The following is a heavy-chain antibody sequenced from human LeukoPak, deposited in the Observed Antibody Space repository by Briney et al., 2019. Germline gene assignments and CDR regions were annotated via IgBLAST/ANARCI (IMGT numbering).Heavy chain of an antibody. Sequence: ASVKVSCKASGGTFSSYAISWVRQAPGQGLEWMGGIIPIFGTANYAQKFQGRVTITADESTSTAYMELSSLRSEDTAVYYCASLLWFGESPGNYYYYMDVWGKGTTVTVSS. V-gene: IGHV1-69*13. CDR3: ASLLWFGESPGNYYYYMDV. CDR2: IIPIFGTA. CDR1: GGTFSSYA. D-gene: IGHD3-10*01. J-gene: IGHJ6*03.